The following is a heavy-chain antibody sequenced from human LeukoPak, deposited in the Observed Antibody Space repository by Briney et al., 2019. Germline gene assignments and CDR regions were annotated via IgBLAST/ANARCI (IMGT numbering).Heavy chain of an antibody. Sequence: GGSLRLSCAASGLTFSDYYMSWIRQAPGKGLEWVSYISSSGSTIYYADSVKGRFTISRDNAKNSLYLQMNSLRAEDTAVYYCARDPRIVGATRHYYYGMDVWGQGTTVTVSS. CDR3: ARDPRIVGATRHYYYGMDV. J-gene: IGHJ6*02. CDR1: GLTFSDYY. D-gene: IGHD1-26*01. V-gene: IGHV3-11*01. CDR2: ISSSGSTI.